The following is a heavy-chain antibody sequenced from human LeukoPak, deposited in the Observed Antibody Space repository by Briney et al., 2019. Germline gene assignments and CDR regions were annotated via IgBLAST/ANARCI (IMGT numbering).Heavy chain of an antibody. CDR1: GFTFSDYY. Sequence: GGSLRLSCAASGFTFSDYYMSWIRQAPGKGLEWVSYISSSGSTIYYADSVKGRFTISRDNAKNSLYLRMNSLRAEDTAVYYCATGPDFWSGYYTNWGQGTLVTVSS. V-gene: IGHV3-11*01. J-gene: IGHJ4*02. CDR2: ISSSGSTI. D-gene: IGHD3-3*01. CDR3: ATGPDFWSGYYTN.